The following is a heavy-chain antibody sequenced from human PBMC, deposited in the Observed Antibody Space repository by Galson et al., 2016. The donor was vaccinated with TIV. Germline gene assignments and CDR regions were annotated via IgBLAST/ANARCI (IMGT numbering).Heavy chain of an antibody. CDR1: GYGFVDYW. J-gene: IGHJ4*02. Sequence: QSGAEVKKPGESLKISCKHSGYGFVDYWIVWVRQRPGKGLEWMGIVYLGDSVTRYSPSFQGQVAISADKSSHTAYFQWSSLQASDTGMYYCARTAGGIDQWGQGTLVTVSS. V-gene: IGHV5-51*01. D-gene: IGHD1-26*01. CDR3: ARTAGGIDQ. CDR2: VYLGDSVT.